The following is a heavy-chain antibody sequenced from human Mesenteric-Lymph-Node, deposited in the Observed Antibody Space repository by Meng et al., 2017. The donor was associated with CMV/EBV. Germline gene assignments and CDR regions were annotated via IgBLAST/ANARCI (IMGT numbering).Heavy chain of an antibody. CDR1: GLAVSSNY. V-gene: IGHV3-66*02. Sequence: GESLKISCAASGLAVSSNYINWVRQAPGKGLEWVSVIYSAGNTYYSDSVKGRFTISRDNSKNTLYLQMNNLRAEDTAVYYCARAQRYASSWYAYFDYWGQGTLVTVSS. CDR3: ARAQRYASSWYAYFDY. D-gene: IGHD6-13*01. J-gene: IGHJ4*02. CDR2: IYSAGNT.